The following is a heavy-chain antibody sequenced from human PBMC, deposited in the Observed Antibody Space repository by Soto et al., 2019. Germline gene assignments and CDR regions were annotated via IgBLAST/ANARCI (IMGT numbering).Heavy chain of an antibody. D-gene: IGHD1-1*01. CDR2: IKTKPDDGTI. J-gene: IGHJ4*02. CDR3: TTSNQGVDF. CDR1: GLIFSDVW. V-gene: IGHV3-15*01. Sequence: GGSLRLSCAASGLIFSDVWMTWVRQAPGKGLEWVGRIKTKPDDGTIDYAAPVRGRFTISRDDSKNTLYLQMTSLTPDDTGVYYCTTSNQGVDFWGPGTLVTVSS.